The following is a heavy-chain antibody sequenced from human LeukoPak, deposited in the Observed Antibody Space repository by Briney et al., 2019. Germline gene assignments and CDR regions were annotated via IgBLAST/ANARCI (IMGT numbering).Heavy chain of an antibody. CDR1: GVSISSYY. Sequence: SETLSLTCTVSGVSISSYYWSWIRQPPGKGLEWIGYVYDTGTTNYNPSLKSRVTISAQTSKNQFSLKLRSVTAADTAVYYCARHRAVGWDYYMYVWGKGTTVTV. CDR2: VYDTGTT. V-gene: IGHV4-59*01. D-gene: IGHD6-19*01. CDR3: ARHRAVGWDYYMYV. J-gene: IGHJ6*03.